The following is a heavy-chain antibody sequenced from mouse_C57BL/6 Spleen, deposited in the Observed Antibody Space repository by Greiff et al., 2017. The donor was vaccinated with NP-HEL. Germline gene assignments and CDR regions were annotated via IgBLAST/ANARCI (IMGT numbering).Heavy chain of an antibody. J-gene: IGHJ1*03. V-gene: IGHV1-64*01. CDR3: ARVPYGYDGHWYFDV. D-gene: IGHD2-2*01. CDR2: IHPNSGST. Sequence: QVQLQQPGAELVKPGASVKLSCKASGYTFTSYWMHWVKQRPGQGLEWIGMIHPNSGSTNYNEKFKSKATLTVDKSSSTAYMQLSSLTSEDSAVYYCARVPYGYDGHWYFDVWGTGTTVTVSS. CDR1: GYTFTSYW.